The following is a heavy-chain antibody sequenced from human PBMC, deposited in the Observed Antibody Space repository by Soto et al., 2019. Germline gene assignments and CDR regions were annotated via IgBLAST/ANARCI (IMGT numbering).Heavy chain of an antibody. Sequence: PGGSLRLSCAASGFTFISYGMTWVRQAPGKGLEWVSGITTTGRNTYYAEPVKGRFTISRDNSKNVVYLQMNSLRAEDTAVYYCARGAAAAGTDWFDAWGQGTLVIVSS. V-gene: IGHV3-23*01. J-gene: IGHJ5*02. D-gene: IGHD6-13*01. CDR2: ITTTGRNT. CDR3: ARGAAAAGTDWFDA. CDR1: GFTFISYG.